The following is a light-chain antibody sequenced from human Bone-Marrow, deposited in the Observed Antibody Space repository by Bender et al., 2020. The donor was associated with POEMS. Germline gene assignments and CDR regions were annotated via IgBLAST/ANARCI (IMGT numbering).Light chain of an antibody. V-gene: IGLV1-44*01. CDR2: SDD. CDR1: KYNIGSNT. CDR3: SSAVGSDSVI. J-gene: IGLJ2*01. Sequence: QSVLTQPPSASGTPGQRVTIYCSGSKYNIGSNTVNWYQQFPGTAPKVVLYSDDERPSGVPARFSGSKSGTSASLAIIGLQSEDEADYYCSSAVGSDSVIFGGGTKLSVL.